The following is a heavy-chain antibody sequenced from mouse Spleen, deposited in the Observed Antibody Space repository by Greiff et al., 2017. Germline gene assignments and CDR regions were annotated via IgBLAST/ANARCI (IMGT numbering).Heavy chain of an antibody. D-gene: IGHD1-1*02. Sequence: VQLQQSGAELVRPGASVKLSCKASGYTFTSYWINWVKQRPGQGLEWIGNIYPSDSYTNYNQKFKDKATLTVDKSSSTAYMQLSSPTSEDSAVYYCTRQGVAVKDYAMDYWGQGTSVTVSS. CDR3: TRQGVAVKDYAMDY. J-gene: IGHJ4*01. CDR1: GYTFTSYW. CDR2: IYPSDSYT. V-gene: IGHV1-69*02.